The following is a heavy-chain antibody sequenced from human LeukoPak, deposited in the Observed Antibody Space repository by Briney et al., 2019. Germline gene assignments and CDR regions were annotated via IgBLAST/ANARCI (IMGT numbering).Heavy chain of an antibody. D-gene: IGHD6-19*01. CDR1: DGSISGYY. V-gene: IGHV4-34*01. Sequence: SETLSLTCAVYDGSISGYYCSWIRQPPGKGLEWIGEINHSGSANYNPSLKSRVTISVDTSKNQFSLKLSSVTAADTAVYYCARRRRSSGWYDSWVYFDYWGQGTLVTVSS. J-gene: IGHJ4*02. CDR3: ARRRRSSGWYDSWVYFDY. CDR2: INHSGSA.